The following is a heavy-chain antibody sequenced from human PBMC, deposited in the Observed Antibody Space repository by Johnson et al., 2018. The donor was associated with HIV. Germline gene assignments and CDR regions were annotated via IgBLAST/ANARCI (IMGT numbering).Heavy chain of an antibody. V-gene: IGHV3-7*01. CDR3: ARDRSMIVVVEAFDI. D-gene: IGHD3-22*01. J-gene: IGHJ3*02. Sequence: VQLVESGGGLVQPGGSLRLSCAASGFTFSSYWMSWVRQAPGKGLEWVANIKEDGSEKYYVDSVEGRFTISRDNSKNTLYVEMNSLRAEDTAVYYCARDRSMIVVVEAFDIWGQGTMVTVSS. CDR2: IKEDGSEK. CDR1: GFTFSSYW.